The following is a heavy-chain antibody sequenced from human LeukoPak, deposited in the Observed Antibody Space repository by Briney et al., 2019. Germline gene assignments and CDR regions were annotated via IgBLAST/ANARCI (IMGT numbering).Heavy chain of an antibody. V-gene: IGHV1-69*13. Sequence: RASVTVSFTASGGTFSSYAISWVRQAPGQGLEWMGGIIPIFGTANYAQKFQGRVTITADESTSTAYMELSSLRSDDTAVYYCARVYGSGSYLYYYYGMDVWGQGTTVTVSS. CDR1: GGTFSSYA. J-gene: IGHJ6*02. CDR2: IIPIFGTA. CDR3: ARVYGSGSYLYYYYGMDV. D-gene: IGHD3-10*01.